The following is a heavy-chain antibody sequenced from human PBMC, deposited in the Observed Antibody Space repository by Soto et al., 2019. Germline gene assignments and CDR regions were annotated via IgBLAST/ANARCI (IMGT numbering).Heavy chain of an antibody. J-gene: IGHJ6*02. D-gene: IGHD3-3*01. CDR3: ARKIFGVAKQYYYYYGMDV. Sequence: ASVKVSCKASGYTFTSYDINWVRQATGQGLEWMGWMNPNSGNTGYAQKFQGRVTITRNTSISTAYMELSSLRSEDTAVYYCARKIFGVAKQYYYYYGMDVWGQGTTVTVSS. V-gene: IGHV1-8*01. CDR2: MNPNSGNT. CDR1: GYTFTSYD.